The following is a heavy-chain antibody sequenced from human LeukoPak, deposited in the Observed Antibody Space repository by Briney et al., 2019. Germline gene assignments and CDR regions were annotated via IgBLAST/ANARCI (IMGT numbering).Heavy chain of an antibody. CDR2: IRYDESDK. Sequence: GGSLRLSCAASGFRFTDYGMHWVRQAPGKGLEGVAFIRYDESDKYYADSVKGRFTISRDNSKNTLTLQMNSLKTEDTSIYFCAKGAWAADGPMGNNFASWGQGTLVTVSS. V-gene: IGHV3-30*02. D-gene: IGHD6-13*01. CDR1: GFRFTDYG. CDR3: AKGAWAADGPMGNNFAS. J-gene: IGHJ4*02.